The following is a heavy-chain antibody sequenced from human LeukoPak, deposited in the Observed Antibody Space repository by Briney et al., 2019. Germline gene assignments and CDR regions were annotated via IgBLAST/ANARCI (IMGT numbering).Heavy chain of an antibody. Sequence: GGSLRLSCAASGFTFSNYAMSWVRQAPGEGLEWVSAITDSGGSTYYSDSVKGRFTISRDNSKNTLYLQMNTLRAEDMAIYYCAKGSSGSRPYYFDYWGQGTLVTVSS. CDR1: GFTFSNYA. V-gene: IGHV3-23*01. D-gene: IGHD3-22*01. CDR2: ITDSGGST. J-gene: IGHJ4*02. CDR3: AKGSSGSRPYYFDY.